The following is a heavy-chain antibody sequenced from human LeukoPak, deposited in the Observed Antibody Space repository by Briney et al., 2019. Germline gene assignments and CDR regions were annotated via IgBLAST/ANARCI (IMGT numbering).Heavy chain of an antibody. CDR1: GYTFTGYY. D-gene: IGHD3-22*01. V-gene: IGHV1-2*02. CDR2: INPNSGGT. CDR3: ARAETYYYDSSGYYVGSYYGMDV. Sequence: ASVKVSCKASGYTFTGYYMHWVRQAPGQGLEWMGWINPNSGGTNYAQKFQGRVTMTRDTSISTAYMELSRLRSDDTAVYYCARAETYYYDSSGYYVGSYYGMDVWGQGTTVTASS. J-gene: IGHJ6*02.